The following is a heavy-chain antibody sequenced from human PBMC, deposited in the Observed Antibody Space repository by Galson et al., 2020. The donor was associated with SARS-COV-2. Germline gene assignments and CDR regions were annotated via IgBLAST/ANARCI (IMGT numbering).Heavy chain of an antibody. D-gene: IGHD3-22*01. CDR1: GGSFSDYY. Sequence: SETLSLTCAVYGGSFSDYYWSWIRQSPGKGLEWIGEINHSGSTKSSPSLRSRVTIAVDTSKNQFSLKLTSMTAADTAVYYCARSRQDVTMIVVAITAYDHYRDVWSKGTTVTISS. V-gene: IGHV4-34*01. CDR2: INHSGST. J-gene: IGHJ6*03. CDR3: ARSRQDVTMIVVAITAYDHYRDV.